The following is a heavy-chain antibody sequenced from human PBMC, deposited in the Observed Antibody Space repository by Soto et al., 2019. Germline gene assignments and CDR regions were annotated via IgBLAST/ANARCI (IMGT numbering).Heavy chain of an antibody. J-gene: IGHJ5*02. CDR1: GVSLTGYH. CDR3: ATRLNLGSFDH. D-gene: IGHD3-10*01. CDR2: VYYSGSV. V-gene: IGHV4-59*01. Sequence: QVHLQESGPGLVKPSETLSLTCNVSGVSLTGYHWNWIRQPPGKTLEWIGFVYYSGSVSYNPSLKGRASISVDRSKNQVSLRLTSVTAADTAVYYCATRLNLGSFDHWGQGTLVTVSS.